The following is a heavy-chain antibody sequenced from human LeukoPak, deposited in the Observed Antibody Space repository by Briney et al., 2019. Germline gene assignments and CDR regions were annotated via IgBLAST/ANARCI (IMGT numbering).Heavy chain of an antibody. J-gene: IGHJ4*02. CDR2: IYHSGST. Sequence: SETLSLTCAVSGGSISNSNWWSWVRQPPGKGLEWIGEIYHSGSTNYNPSLKSRVTISVDKSKNQFSLKLSSVTAADTAVYYCARHRGYSYGPDYWGQGTLVTVSS. V-gene: IGHV4-4*02. CDR3: ARHRGYSYGPDY. CDR1: GGSISNSNW. D-gene: IGHD5-18*01.